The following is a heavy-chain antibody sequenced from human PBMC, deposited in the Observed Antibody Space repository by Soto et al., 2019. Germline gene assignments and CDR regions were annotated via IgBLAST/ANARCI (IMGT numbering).Heavy chain of an antibody. Sequence: GGSLRLSCAASGFTFSSYGMHWVRQAPGKGLEWVAVIWYDGSNKYYADSVKGRFTISRDNSKNTLYLQMNSLRAEDTAVYYCARDREYDFWSGYYLLNWFDPWGQGTLVTVSS. CDR3: ARDREYDFWSGYYLLNWFDP. D-gene: IGHD3-3*01. CDR1: GFTFSSYG. J-gene: IGHJ5*02. V-gene: IGHV3-33*01. CDR2: IWYDGSNK.